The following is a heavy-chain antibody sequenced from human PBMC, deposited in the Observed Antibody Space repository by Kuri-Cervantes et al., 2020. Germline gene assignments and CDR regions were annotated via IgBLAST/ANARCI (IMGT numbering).Heavy chain of an antibody. J-gene: IGHJ5*02. V-gene: IGHV4-38-2*01. CDR2: IYHSGSA. D-gene: IGHD1-7*01. Sequence: GSLRLSCAISGYSISSGYYWGWIRQPPGKGLQWLGTIYHSGSAYYKPSLKRRVTISVDTSKNQFSLKLSSVTAADTAVYYCARVRTRYNWNYTGGGWFGPWGQGTLVTVSS. CDR3: ARVRTRYNWNYTGGGWFGP. CDR1: GYSISSGYY.